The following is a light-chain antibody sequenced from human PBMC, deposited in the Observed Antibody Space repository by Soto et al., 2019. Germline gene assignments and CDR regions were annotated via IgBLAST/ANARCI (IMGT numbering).Light chain of an antibody. CDR1: GSNIGTNT. Sequence: QSALTQPPSASGTPGQRVTISCSGSGSNIGTNTVNWYQQLPGTAPKLLIYRTDQRPAGIPDRFSGSKSGTSASLDISGLQSDDVADYYCIAWDRSLDGGVFGGGTKLTVL. CDR2: RTD. V-gene: IGLV1-44*01. J-gene: IGLJ3*02. CDR3: IAWDRSLDGGV.